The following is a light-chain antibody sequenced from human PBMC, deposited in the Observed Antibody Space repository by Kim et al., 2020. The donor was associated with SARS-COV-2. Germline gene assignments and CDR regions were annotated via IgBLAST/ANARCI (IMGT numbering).Light chain of an antibody. J-gene: IGKJ1*01. CDR2: DAS. V-gene: IGKV3-11*01. Sequence: EIVLTQSPATLSLSPGERATLSCRASQSVSSYLAWYQQKPGQAPRLLIYDASNRATGIPARSSGSGSGTDFTLTISSLEPEDFAVYYCQQRSNWTFGQGTKVDIK. CDR3: QQRSNWT. CDR1: QSVSSY.